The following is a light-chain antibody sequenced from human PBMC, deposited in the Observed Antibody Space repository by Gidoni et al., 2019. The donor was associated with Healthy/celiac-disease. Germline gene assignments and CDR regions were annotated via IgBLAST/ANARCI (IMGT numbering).Light chain of an antibody. V-gene: IGKV1-39*01. CDR1: QSISSY. Sequence: DIQMIQSPSSLSASVGDRVTITCRARQSISSYLNWYQQKPGKAPKLLIYAASSLQSRVPSRFSGSGSGTDFTLTISSLQPEDFATYYCQQSYSTPWTFGQGTKVEIK. J-gene: IGKJ1*01. CDR3: QQSYSTPWT. CDR2: AAS.